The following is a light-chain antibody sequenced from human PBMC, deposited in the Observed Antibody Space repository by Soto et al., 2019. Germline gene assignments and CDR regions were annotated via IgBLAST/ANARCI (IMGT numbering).Light chain of an antibody. Sequence: DIQMTQSPSSLSASVGDRVTMTCRASQGINRWLAWYQQKLGKAPKLLIFDASSLQSGVPSRFSGSGSGTDFTPTISSLQPEDFATYYCQQANSFPLTFGGGTKVDIK. V-gene: IGKV1D-12*01. CDR1: QGINRW. CDR3: QQANSFPLT. J-gene: IGKJ4*01. CDR2: DAS.